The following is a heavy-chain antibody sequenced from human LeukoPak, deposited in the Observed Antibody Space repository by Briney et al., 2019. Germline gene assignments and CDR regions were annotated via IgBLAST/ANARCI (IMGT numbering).Heavy chain of an antibody. CDR2: IWYDGSNK. J-gene: IGHJ3*02. D-gene: IGHD2-8*02. CDR3: ARVGLLVAFDI. Sequence: GGSLSLSCAASGFTFSSYGMHWVRQAPGKGLEWVAVIWYDGSNKYYADSVKGRFTISRDNSKNTLYLQMNSLRAEDTAVYYCARVGLLVAFDIWGQGTMVTVSS. CDR1: GFTFSSYG. V-gene: IGHV3-33*01.